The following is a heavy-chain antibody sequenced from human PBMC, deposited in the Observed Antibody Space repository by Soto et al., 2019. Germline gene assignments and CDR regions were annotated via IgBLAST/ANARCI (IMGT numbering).Heavy chain of an antibody. CDR2: IYTSGST. J-gene: IGHJ6*02. CDR1: GGSISSYY. D-gene: IGHD6-13*01. Sequence: PSETLSLTCTVSGGSISSYYWSWIRQPAGKGLEWLGRIYTSGSTNYTPSLKRRVPMSVGTSKNQFSRKLSSVTAADTAVYYCARDCFRGSSSLCYYGMDVWGQGTTVTVSS. V-gene: IGHV4-4*07. CDR3: ARDCFRGSSSLCYYGMDV.